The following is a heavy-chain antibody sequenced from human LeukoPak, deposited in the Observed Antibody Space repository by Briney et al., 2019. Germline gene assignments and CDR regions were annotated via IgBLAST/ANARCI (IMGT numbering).Heavy chain of an antibody. D-gene: IGHD1-1*01. CDR2: THYSGST. V-gene: IGHV4-39*01. J-gene: IGHJ4*02. CDR1: GGSINSDCCY. CDR3: ARLERYYFDF. Sequence: SSETLSLTCTVSGGSINSDCCYWGWIRQPPGQTLEWIGSTHYSGSTFKNPSLNSRVTISVDTSKHQFSLRLNSVTAADTAAYYCARLERYYFDFWGQGILVTVSS.